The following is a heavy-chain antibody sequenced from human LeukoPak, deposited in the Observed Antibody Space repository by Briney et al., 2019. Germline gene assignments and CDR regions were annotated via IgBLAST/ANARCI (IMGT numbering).Heavy chain of an antibody. D-gene: IGHD6-13*01. J-gene: IGHJ4*02. V-gene: IGHV3-23*01. CDR2: VSESGDSI. CDR1: GFTFSHYA. Sequence: PGGSLRLSCAASGFTFSHYAMTWVRQGPGQGLEWVSTVSESGDSIYYADSVKGRFTISRDNSKNTLYLQMNSLRAEDTAVYYCARGFFSSWPADYWGQGTLVTVSS. CDR3: ARGFFSSWPADY.